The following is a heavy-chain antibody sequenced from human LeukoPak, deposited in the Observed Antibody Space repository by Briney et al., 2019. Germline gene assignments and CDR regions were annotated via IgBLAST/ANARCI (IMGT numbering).Heavy chain of an antibody. V-gene: IGHV3-74*01. CDR1: GFTVSRNY. CDR3: ARDFMYSISCTGC. Sequence: GGSLRLSCAASGFTVSRNYMNWVRQAPGKGLVWVSRIKTDGSSTSYADSVKGRFTISRDNAKNTMYLQMNSLRVEDTAVYYCARDFMYSISCTGCWGQGTLVTVSS. CDR2: IKTDGSST. J-gene: IGHJ4*02. D-gene: IGHD6-13*01.